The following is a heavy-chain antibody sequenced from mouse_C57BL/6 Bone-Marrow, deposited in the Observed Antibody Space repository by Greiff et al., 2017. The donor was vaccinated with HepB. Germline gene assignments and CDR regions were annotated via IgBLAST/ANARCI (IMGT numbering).Heavy chain of an antibody. CDR2: IDPYDSYT. V-gene: IGHV1-50*01. CDR1: GYTFTSYW. J-gene: IGHJ3*01. D-gene: IGHD2-4*01. CDR3: ARDDYEEWFAY. Sequence: QVQLQQPGAELVKPGASVKLSCKASGYTFTSYWMQWVKQRPGQGLEWIGEIDPYDSYTNYNQKFKGKATLTVDTSSSTAYMQLSSLTSEDSAVYYCARDDYEEWFAYWGQGTLVNVSA.